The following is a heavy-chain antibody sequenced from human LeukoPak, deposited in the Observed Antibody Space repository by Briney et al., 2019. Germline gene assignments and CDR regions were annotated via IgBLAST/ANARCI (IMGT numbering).Heavy chain of an antibody. J-gene: IGHJ3*02. D-gene: IGHD3-22*01. V-gene: IGHV3-23*01. CDR2: IRGSGANT. CDR3: ARGRSGYGPFDAFDI. CDR1: GYTFSSYA. Sequence: GGSLRLSCTASGYTFSSYAMTWVRQAPGEGLEWVSAIRGSGANTYYADSVKGRFAASRDNSKDTLYLQMRSLRAEDTAVYYCARGRSGYGPFDAFDIWGHGTWVTVSS.